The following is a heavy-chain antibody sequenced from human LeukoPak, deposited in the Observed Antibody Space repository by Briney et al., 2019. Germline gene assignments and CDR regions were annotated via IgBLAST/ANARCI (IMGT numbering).Heavy chain of an antibody. J-gene: IGHJ4*02. CDR3: ARGGLIAAAGTH. D-gene: IGHD6-13*01. V-gene: IGHV4-30-4*08. CDR2: IYYSGST. CDR1: GGSISSGDYY. Sequence: SSETLSLTCTVSGGSISSGDYYWSWIRQPPGKGLEWIGYIYYSGSTYYNPSLKSRVTISVDTSKNQFSLKLSSVTAADTAVYYCARGGLIAAAGTHWGQGTLVTVSS.